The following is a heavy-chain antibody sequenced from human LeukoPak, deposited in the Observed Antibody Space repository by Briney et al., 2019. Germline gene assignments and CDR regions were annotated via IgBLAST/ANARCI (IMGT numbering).Heavy chain of an antibody. Sequence: GGSLRLSCAASGFTFSSYAMHWVRQAPGKGLEYVSAISSNGGSTYYANSVKGRFTISRDNAKNSLYLQMNSLRAEDTAVYYCARGYYYDSSGYYFLDYWGQGTLVTVSS. CDR1: GFTFSSYA. CDR3: ARGYYYDSSGYYFLDY. V-gene: IGHV3-64*01. D-gene: IGHD3-22*01. J-gene: IGHJ4*02. CDR2: ISSNGGST.